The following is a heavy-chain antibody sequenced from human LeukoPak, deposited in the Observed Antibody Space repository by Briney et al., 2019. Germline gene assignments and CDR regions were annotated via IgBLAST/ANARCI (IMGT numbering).Heavy chain of an antibody. V-gene: IGHV3-23*01. CDR3: ALLGRELTLDY. CDR1: GFTFSSYA. CDR2: ISGSGGST. D-gene: IGHD1-26*01. J-gene: IGHJ4*02. Sequence: GGSLRLSCAASGFTFSSYAMSWVRRAPGKGLEWVSAISGSGGSTYYADSVKGRFTTSRDNSKNTLYLQMNSLRAEDTAVYYCALLGRELTLDYWGQGTLVTVSS.